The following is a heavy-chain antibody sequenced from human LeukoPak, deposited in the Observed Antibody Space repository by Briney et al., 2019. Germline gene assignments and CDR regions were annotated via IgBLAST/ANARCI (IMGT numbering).Heavy chain of an antibody. D-gene: IGHD3-22*01. CDR3: AREDDSSGYYSNWFDP. CDR1: GYTFTGYY. V-gene: IGHV1-2*02. Sequence: ASVKVSCKASGYTFTGYYMHWVRQAPGQGLEWMGWINPNSGGTNYAQKFQGRVTMTRDTSISTAYMELSRPRSDDTAVYYCAREDDSSGYYSNWFDPWGQGTLVTVSS. CDR2: INPNSGGT. J-gene: IGHJ5*02.